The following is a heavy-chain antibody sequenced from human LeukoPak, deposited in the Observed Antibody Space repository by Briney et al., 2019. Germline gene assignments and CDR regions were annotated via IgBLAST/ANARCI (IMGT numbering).Heavy chain of an antibody. Sequence: GGSLRLSCAASGFTFNTYNMNWVRQAPGKGLEWVSSISSSSTYIYYADSVKGRFTISRDNAKNTLYLQMNSLRAEDTAVYYCARGPIDYYESSATIHYWGQGTLVTVSS. CDR1: GFTFNTYN. V-gene: IGHV3-21*01. D-gene: IGHD3-22*01. J-gene: IGHJ4*02. CDR2: ISSSSTYI. CDR3: ARGPIDYYESSATIHY.